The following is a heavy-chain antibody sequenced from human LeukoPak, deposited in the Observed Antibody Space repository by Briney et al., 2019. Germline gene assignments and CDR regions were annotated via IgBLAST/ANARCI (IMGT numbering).Heavy chain of an antibody. J-gene: IGHJ5*02. CDR1: GGSISSYY. V-gene: IGHV4-59*01. CDR2: IYYSGST. CDR3: ARRLRSSTIFDP. Sequence: DPSETLSLTCTVSGGSISSYYWSWIRQPPGKGLEWIGYIYYSGSTNYNPSLKSRVTISVDTSKNQFSLKLSSVTAADTAVYYCARRLRSSTIFDPWGQGTLVTVSS. D-gene: IGHD3-3*01.